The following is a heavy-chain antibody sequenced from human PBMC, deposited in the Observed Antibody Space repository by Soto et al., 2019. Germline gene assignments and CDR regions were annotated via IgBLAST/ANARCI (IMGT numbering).Heavy chain of an antibody. CDR1: GFTFSDYY. CDR2: ISSSGNTI. J-gene: IGHJ4*02. D-gene: IGHD5-12*01. V-gene: IGHV3-11*01. CDR3: AGDLAEMATNTFDY. Sequence: QVQLVESGGGLVKPGGSLRLSCAASGFTFSDYYMSWIRQAPGKGLEWVSYISSSGNTIYYADSVKGRFTISRDNAKNSRYLQMNGLRAEDTAVYYCAGDLAEMATNTFDYWGQGTLVTVSS.